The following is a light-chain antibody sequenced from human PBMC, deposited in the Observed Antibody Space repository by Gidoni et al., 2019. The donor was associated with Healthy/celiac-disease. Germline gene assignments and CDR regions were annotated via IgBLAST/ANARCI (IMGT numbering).Light chain of an antibody. CDR1: QSISSY. CDR3: QQSYSTPPIT. CDR2: AAS. J-gene: IGKJ5*01. Sequence: DIQMTQSPSSLSASVGDTVTITCRASQSISSYLNWYQQKPGKAPKLLIYAASSLQSGVPSRFSGSGSGTDVTLTISSLQPEDFATYYCQQSYSTPPITFGQGTRLEIK. V-gene: IGKV1-39*01.